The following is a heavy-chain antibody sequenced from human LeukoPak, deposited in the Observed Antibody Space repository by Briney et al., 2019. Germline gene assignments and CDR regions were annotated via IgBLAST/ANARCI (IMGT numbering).Heavy chain of an antibody. CDR2: LSGSGGTT. D-gene: IGHD1-1*01. Sequence: GGSLRLSCVASGFTFSSYAMSWVRQAPGKGLEWLSGLSGSGGTTYYADSVKGRFTISRDNAKNTLYLQMDTLRADDTAVYYCAKGSSTNSYYFGSWGPGTLVTVSS. V-gene: IGHV3-23*01. J-gene: IGHJ4*02. CDR3: AKGSSTNSYYFGS. CDR1: GFTFSSYA.